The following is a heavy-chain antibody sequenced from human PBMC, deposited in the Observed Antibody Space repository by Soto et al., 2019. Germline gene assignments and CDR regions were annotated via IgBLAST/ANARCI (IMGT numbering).Heavy chain of an antibody. V-gene: IGHV4-34*01. CDR3: ARADTAMDPPGS. CDR2: INHSGST. CDR1: GGSFSGYY. Sequence: SETLSLTCAVYGGSFSGYYWTWIRQPPGPGLEWIGEINHSGSTNYNPSLKSRVTISVDTSKNQFSLKLTSLTAADTAVYYCARADTAMDPPGSWGQGILVTSPQ. D-gene: IGHD5-18*01. J-gene: IGHJ4*02.